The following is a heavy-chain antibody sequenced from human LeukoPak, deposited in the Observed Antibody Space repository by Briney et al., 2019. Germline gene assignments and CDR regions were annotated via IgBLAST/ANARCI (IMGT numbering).Heavy chain of an antibody. CDR2: INWNGGST. D-gene: IGHD3-3*01. J-gene: IGHJ4*02. CDR3: ARDQRGNFWSGYDY. CDR1: GFTFDDYG. Sequence: GGSLRLSCAASGFTFDDYGMNWVRQAPGKGLEWVSGINWNGGSTGYADSVKGRFTISRDNAKNSLYLQMNSLRAEDTALYYCARDQRGNFWSGYDYWGQGTLVTVSS. V-gene: IGHV3-20*04.